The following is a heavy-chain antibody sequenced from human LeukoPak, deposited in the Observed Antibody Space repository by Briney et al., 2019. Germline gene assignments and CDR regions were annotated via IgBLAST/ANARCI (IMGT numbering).Heavy chain of an antibody. J-gene: IGHJ5*02. Sequence: GGSLRLSCAASGFTFSSYAMSWVRQAPGKGLEWVSAISGSGGSTYYAVSVKGRFTISRDKSKNTLYLQMNSLRAEDTAVYYCAKCPPSGWYKDWFDPWGQGTLVTVSS. CDR1: GFTFSSYA. CDR2: ISGSGGST. V-gene: IGHV3-23*01. D-gene: IGHD6-19*01. CDR3: AKCPPSGWYKDWFDP.